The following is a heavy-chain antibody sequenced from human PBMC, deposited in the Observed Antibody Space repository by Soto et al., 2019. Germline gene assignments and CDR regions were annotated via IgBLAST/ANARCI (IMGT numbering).Heavy chain of an antibody. D-gene: IGHD5-18*01. V-gene: IGHV1-69*12. CDR3: ASGIQLWLRRINNGYSG. J-gene: IGHJ4*02. Sequence: QVQLVQSGAEVKKPESSVKVSCKAPGGTFSTYAISWVRQAPGQGLEWMGGIIPMCGTANYAQRFQDRVTITADEYTNTVYMELSSLRSEDTAVYFCASGIQLWLRRINNGYSGWGQGTLVTVSS. CDR1: GGTFSTYA. CDR2: IIPMCGTA.